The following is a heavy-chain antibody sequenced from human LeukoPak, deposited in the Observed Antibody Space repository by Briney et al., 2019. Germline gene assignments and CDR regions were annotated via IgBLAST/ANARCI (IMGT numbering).Heavy chain of an antibody. J-gene: IGHJ4*02. CDR1: GFTFNNYA. D-gene: IGHD6-13*01. CDR2: ISDSGGAA. Sequence: PGGSLRLSCAASGFTFNNYAMGWVRQAPGKGPEWVALISDSGGAAYFADSVKGRSTISRDNSKNTVCLQMGGLRAEDTAVYYCAPDLRGSAWSLDDWGQGTLVTVSS. CDR3: APDLRGSAWSLDD. V-gene: IGHV3-23*01.